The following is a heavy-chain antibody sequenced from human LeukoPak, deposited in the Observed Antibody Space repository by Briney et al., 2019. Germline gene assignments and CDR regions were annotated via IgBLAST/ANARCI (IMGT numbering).Heavy chain of an antibody. CDR3: ARGHTTPGRFDY. CDR1: GFTVSSNY. CDR2: IFSGGGD. V-gene: IGHV3-53*01. D-gene: IGHD1-26*01. Sequence: GRSMRLSCAASGFTVSSNYMTWVRQAPGKGLEWVSVIFSGGGDYYADSVKGRFTISRDNSKNTLYLQMSSLRAEDTAVYYCARGHTTPGRFDYWGQRTLVTVSS. J-gene: IGHJ4*02.